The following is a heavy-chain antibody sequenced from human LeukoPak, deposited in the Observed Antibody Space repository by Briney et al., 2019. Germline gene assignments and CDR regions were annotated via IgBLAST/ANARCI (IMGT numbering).Heavy chain of an antibody. CDR1: GGSFSGYY. Sequence: PSETLSLTCAADGGSFSGYYWSWSRQPPGRGLEWSGDIHHSGSTNYNPSLKSRVTISVDTSTSQFSLKLSPVTAADTAVYYCARGGVECGGDWTEVDYWGQGTLVTVSS. CDR3: ARGGVECGGDWTEVDY. D-gene: IGHD2-21*01. J-gene: IGHJ4*02. V-gene: IGHV4-34*01. CDR2: IHHSGST.